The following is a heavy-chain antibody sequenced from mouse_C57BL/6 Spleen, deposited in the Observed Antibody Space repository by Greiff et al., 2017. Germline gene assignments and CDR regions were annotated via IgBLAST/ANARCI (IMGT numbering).Heavy chain of an antibody. Sequence: EVQLQQSGAELVKPGASVKLSCTASGFNIKDYYMHWVKQRTEKGLEWIGRIDPEDGETKYAPKFQGKATITADTSSNTAYLQLSSLTSDDTAVYYCAPMYYYGSSRWYSDVWGTGTTVTVSA. CDR3: APMYYYGSSRWYSDV. D-gene: IGHD1-1*01. J-gene: IGHJ1*03. CDR1: GFNIKDYY. V-gene: IGHV14-2*01. CDR2: IDPEDGET.